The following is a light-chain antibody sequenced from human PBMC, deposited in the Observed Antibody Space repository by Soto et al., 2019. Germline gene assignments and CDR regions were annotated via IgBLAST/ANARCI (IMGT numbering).Light chain of an antibody. CDR1: QSVGSN. CDR2: DAS. CDR3: QQRTNWIT. J-gene: IGKJ5*01. V-gene: IGKV3-11*01. Sequence: EIVLTQSPATLSLSPGERATLSCRASQSVGSNLAWHQQKPGQAPRLLIYDASNRATGIPARFSGSGSGTDFTLTISSLEPEVFAVYYCQQRTNWITFGQGTRLEMK.